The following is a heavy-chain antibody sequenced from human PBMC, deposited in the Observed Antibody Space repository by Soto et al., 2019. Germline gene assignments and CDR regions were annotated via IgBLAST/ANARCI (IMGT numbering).Heavy chain of an antibody. CDR1: GSSISSYY. J-gene: IGHJ4*02. CDR2: IFYTGST. Sequence: XATLSLTCRVSGSSISSYYWSWLRQPPGRGLEWIGNIFYTGSTNYHPSLKSRVIMSVESSKMQFSLRLNSVTAADTAVYYCTRVGGYYGDYPNFDYWGQGALVTVSS. D-gene: IGHD4-17*01. CDR3: TRVGGYYGDYPNFDY. V-gene: IGHV4-59*01.